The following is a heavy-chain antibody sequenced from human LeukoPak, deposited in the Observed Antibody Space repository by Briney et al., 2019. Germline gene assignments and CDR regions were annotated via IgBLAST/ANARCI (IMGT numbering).Heavy chain of an antibody. CDR3: ASNYDYYDSSGQLDM. Sequence: PGGSLRLSCAASGFTFSDYYMSWIRQAPGKGLEWVSYISSSGSTIYYADSVKGRFTIPRDNAKNSLYLQMNSLRTEDTAGYYCASNYDYYDSSGQLDMGAQGTMVPLSS. J-gene: IGHJ3*02. V-gene: IGHV3-11*04. CDR2: ISSSGSTI. D-gene: IGHD3-22*01. CDR1: GFTFSDYY.